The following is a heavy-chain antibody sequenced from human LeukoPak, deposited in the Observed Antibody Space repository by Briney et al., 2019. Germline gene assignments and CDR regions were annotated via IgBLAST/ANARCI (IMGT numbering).Heavy chain of an antibody. CDR1: GFTFSSHD. V-gene: IGHV3-13*01. CDR2: IGTAGNT. J-gene: IGHJ4*02. D-gene: IGHD6-19*01. Sequence: LTGGSLRLSCAASGFTFSSHDMHWVRQPTGKGLEWVSVIGTAGNTYYTDSVKGRFTISRENAKNCLYLQMDNLRAEDTAVYYCARSKSYSSGWTDFDCWGQGTLVTVSS. CDR3: ARSKSYSSGWTDFDC.